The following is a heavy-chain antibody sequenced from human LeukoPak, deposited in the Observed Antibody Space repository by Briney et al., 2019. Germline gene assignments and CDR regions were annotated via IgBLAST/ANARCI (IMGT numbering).Heavy chain of an antibody. D-gene: IGHD2-2*01. CDR1: GHTFTSYY. CDR3: ARYIVVVPAAPYGMDV. J-gene: IGHJ6*02. CDR2: INPSGGST. V-gene: IGHV1-46*01. Sequence: ASVKVSCKASGHTFTSYYMHWVRQAPGQGLEWMGIINPSGGSTSYAQKFQGRVTMTRDTSTSTVYMELSSLRSEDTAVYYCARYIVVVPAAPYGMDVWGQGTTVTVSS.